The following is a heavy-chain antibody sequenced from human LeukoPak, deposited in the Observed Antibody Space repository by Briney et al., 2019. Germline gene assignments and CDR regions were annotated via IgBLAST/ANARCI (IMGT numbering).Heavy chain of an antibody. CDR2: ISGSGGGT. CDR3: ARDLTTVTTK. D-gene: IGHD4-17*01. Sequence: GGSLRLSCAASGFTFTNCAMSWVRQAPGKGLEWVSAISGSGGGTYYADSVKSRFTISRDNAKNSLYLQMNSLRAEDTAVYYCARDLTTVTTKWGQGTLVTVSS. CDR1: GFTFTNCA. V-gene: IGHV3-23*01. J-gene: IGHJ4*02.